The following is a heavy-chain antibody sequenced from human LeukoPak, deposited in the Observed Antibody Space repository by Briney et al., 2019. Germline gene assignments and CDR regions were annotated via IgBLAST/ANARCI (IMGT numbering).Heavy chain of an antibody. CDR3: ARAGGYSYGYGHYYMDV. D-gene: IGHD5-18*01. J-gene: IGHJ6*03. V-gene: IGHV4-34*01. Sequence: PSETLSLTCAVYGGSFSGYYWSWIRQPPGKGLEWIGEINHSGSTNYNPSLKSRVTISVDTSKNQFSLKLSSVTAADTAVYYCARAGGYSYGYGHYYMDVWGKGTTVTVSS. CDR2: INHSGST. CDR1: GGSFSGYY.